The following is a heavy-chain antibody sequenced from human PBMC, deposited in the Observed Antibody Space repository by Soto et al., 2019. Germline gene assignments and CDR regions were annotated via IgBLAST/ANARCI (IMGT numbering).Heavy chain of an antibody. J-gene: IGHJ5*02. CDR2: ISSSSSTI. CDR1: GCRVRNDS. Sequence: PAGSLALPFGASGCRVRNDSRTWCRPAPEKKQEWVSYISSSSSTIYYADSVKGRFTISRDNAKNSLYLQMNSLRDEDTALYFCARGGRFLVSLLFRMPVDPWCQ. D-gene: IGHD3-3*01. CDR3: ARGGRFLVSLLFRMPVDP. V-gene: IGHV3-48*02.